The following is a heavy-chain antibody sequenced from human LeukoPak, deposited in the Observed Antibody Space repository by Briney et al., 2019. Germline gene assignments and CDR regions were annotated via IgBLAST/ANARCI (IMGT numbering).Heavy chain of an antibody. D-gene: IGHD3-9*01. CDR2: ISGSGGST. J-gene: IGHJ3*02. CDR3: AKGALLRYFDWVGGAFDI. V-gene: IGHV3-23*01. CDR1: GFTFSNYA. Sequence: PGGSLRLSCVASGFTFSNYAMSWVRQAPGKGLEWVSAISGSGGSTYYADSVKGRFTISRDNSKNTLYLQMNSLRAEDTAVYYCAKGALLRYFDWVGGAFDIWGQGTMVTVSS.